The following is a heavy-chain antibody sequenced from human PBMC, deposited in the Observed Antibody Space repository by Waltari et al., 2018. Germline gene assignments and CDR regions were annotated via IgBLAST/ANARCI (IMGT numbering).Heavy chain of an antibody. J-gene: IGHJ6*02. D-gene: IGHD4-17*01. CDR3: ARGPMLDYGDNSGHYYYGLDV. CDR1: VASFSGYF. V-gene: IGHV4-34*01. Sequence: QVQLQQWGAGLLKPSETLSRTCPVHVASFSGYFGSWIPQPPWQGVEWIGEISHSGSTNFNPSLKNRVTISVDTSKKQFSLKLTSVTAADAAVYYCARGPMLDYGDNSGHYYYGLDVWGQGTTVIVSS. CDR2: ISHSGST.